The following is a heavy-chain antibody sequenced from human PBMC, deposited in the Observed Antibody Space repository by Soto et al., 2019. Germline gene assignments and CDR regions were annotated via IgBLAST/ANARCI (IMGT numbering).Heavy chain of an antibody. Sequence: GFLRLSCAASGFTFSSYAMHWVRQAPGKGLEWVAVISYDGSNKYYADSVKGRFTISRDNSKNTLYLQMNSLRAEDTAVYYCAREGIAAAEFDYWGQGTLVTVSS. CDR3: AREGIAAAEFDY. J-gene: IGHJ4*02. CDR2: ISYDGSNK. D-gene: IGHD6-13*01. V-gene: IGHV3-30-3*01. CDR1: GFTFSSYA.